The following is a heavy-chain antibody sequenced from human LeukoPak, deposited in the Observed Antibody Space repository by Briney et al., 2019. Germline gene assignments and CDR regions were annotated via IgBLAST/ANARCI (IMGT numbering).Heavy chain of an antibody. CDR3: ARAYSERYGLGYYYMDV. J-gene: IGHJ6*03. V-gene: IGHV3-21*01. CDR2: ISSSSSYI. D-gene: IGHD1-26*01. CDR1: GFTFSTYS. Sequence: GGSLRLSCAASGFTFSTYSMNWVRQAPGKGLEWVSSISSSSSYIYYADSVKGRFTISRDNAKKSVYLQMNSLRAEDTAVYYCARAYSERYGLGYYYMDVWGKGTTVTISS.